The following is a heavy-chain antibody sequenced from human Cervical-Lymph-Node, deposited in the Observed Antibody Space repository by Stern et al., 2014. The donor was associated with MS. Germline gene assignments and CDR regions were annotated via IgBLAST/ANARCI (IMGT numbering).Heavy chain of an antibody. CDR1: GFTVNNYA. Sequence: EVQLEESGGGKVQPGGSLRLSCAASGFTVNNYAMSWVRQAPGTGLEWVSGITGFGGSTHYADSVKGRFTISRDNYMNTVVLEMNKLGGDGPGGYYRAKRGAYGGYPDFWGQGTLVTVSS. D-gene: IGHD3-10*01. V-gene: IGHV3-23*04. CDR3: AKRGAYGGYPDF. J-gene: IGHJ4*02. CDR2: ITGFGGST.